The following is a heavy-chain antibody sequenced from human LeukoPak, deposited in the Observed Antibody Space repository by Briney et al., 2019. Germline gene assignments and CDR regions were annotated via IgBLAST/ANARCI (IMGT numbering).Heavy chain of an antibody. CDR1: GDSVSSNNAA. D-gene: IGHD2-15*01. CDR3: ARDYVTATAFWFDP. J-gene: IGHJ5*02. V-gene: IGHV6-1*01. Sequence: SQTLSLTCAISGDSVSSNNAAWNWVRQSPSRGLEWLGRTYYRSKLYKDYALSVKGRMIINPHTSKNQFSLQLNSVTPEDTAVYYCARDYVTATAFWFDPWGQGTLVTVSS. CDR2: TYYRSKLYK.